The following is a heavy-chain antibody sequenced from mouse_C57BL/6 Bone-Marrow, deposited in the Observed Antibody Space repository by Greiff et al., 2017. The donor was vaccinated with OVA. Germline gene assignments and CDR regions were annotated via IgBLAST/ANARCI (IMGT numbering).Heavy chain of an antibody. V-gene: IGHV1-64*01. CDR1: GYTFTSYW. D-gene: IGHD1-1*01. J-gene: IGHJ1*03. CDR2: FHPNSGST. CDR3: ARPRITTVVATRYFDV. Sequence: QVQLQQPGAELVKPGASVQLSCKASGYTFTSYWMHWVKQRPGQGLEWIGMFHPNSGSTNYNEKFKRKATLTVDKSSSTAYMQLSSLTSEDSAVYYCARPRITTVVATRYFDVWGTGTTVTVSS.